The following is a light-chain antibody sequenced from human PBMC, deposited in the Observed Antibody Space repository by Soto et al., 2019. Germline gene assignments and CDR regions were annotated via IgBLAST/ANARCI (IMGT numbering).Light chain of an antibody. J-gene: IGLJ1*01. Sequence: QSALTQPASVSGSPGQSITISCTGTSSDVGGYNYVSWYQQHPGKAPKFMIYDVSNRPSGVSNRFSGAKSGNTASLTISGLQAEDEADYYCCSYSTSYTRQIVFGTGPKDTVL. V-gene: IGLV2-14*01. CDR2: DVS. CDR3: CSYSTSYTRQIV. CDR1: SSDVGGYNY.